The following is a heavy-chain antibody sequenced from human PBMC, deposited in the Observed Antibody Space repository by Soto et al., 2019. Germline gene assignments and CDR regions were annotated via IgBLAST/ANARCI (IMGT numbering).Heavy chain of an antibody. CDR3: ARGQIVAVPAASVWFDP. J-gene: IGHJ5*02. Sequence: QLQLQESGSGLVKPSQTLSLTCAVSGGSISSDVYSWTWIRQPPGKGLEWIGNIYHSGSTNYNPSLKSRATISIDRSKNQFSLKLTSVTAADTAVYYCARGQIVAVPAASVWFDPWGQGTLVTVSS. CDR1: GGSISSDVYS. CDR2: IYHSGST. D-gene: IGHD2-2*01. V-gene: IGHV4-30-2*01.